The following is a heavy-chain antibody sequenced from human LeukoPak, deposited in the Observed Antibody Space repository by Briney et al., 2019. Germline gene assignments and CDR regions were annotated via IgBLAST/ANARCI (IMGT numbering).Heavy chain of an antibody. D-gene: IGHD3-3*01. CDR1: GFTFSSNW. J-gene: IGHJ4*02. Sequence: GGSLRLSCAASGFTFSSNWMHWVRQAPGKGLVWVSRISSDGSSTTYADSVKGRFTISRDNAKNTLFLQMNSLRAEDTAVYYCTRDFDFSSAIWGQGTLVTVSS. CDR3: TRDFDFSSAI. V-gene: IGHV3-74*01. CDR2: ISSDGSST.